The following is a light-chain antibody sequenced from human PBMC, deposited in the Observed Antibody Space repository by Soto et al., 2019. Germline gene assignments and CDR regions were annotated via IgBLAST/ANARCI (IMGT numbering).Light chain of an antibody. CDR3: SSYSSTSTPGV. Sequence: QSALTQPASVSGSPGQSITISCTGTSSDVGTYNFVSWYQQHPGKAPKLMIYEVSNRPSGVSNRFSGSKSGNTASPTISGLQAEDEADYYCSSYSSTSTPGVFGGGTKVTVL. CDR1: SSDVGTYNF. J-gene: IGLJ3*02. V-gene: IGLV2-14*01. CDR2: EVS.